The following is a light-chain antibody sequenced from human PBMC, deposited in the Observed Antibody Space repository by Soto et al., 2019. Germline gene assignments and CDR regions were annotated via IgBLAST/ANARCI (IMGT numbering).Light chain of an antibody. Sequence: DIHMTQSPSTLSASVGGRVSITCRGSQSISIWLAWYQQKPGKAPNLLIYKTSSLETGVPSRFSGSGSGTEFTLTISSLQPDDFATYYCQHWNDYSWTFGQGTKVEVK. J-gene: IGKJ1*01. CDR2: KTS. V-gene: IGKV1-5*03. CDR1: QSISIW. CDR3: QHWNDYSWT.